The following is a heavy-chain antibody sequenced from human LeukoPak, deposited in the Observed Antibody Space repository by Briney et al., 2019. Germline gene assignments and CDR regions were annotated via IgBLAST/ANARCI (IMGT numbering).Heavy chain of an antibody. CDR1: GYSFNTYW. V-gene: IGHV5-51*01. J-gene: IGHJ4*02. CDR2: IYPRDSDT. CDR3: ASQLAARPGGFDY. D-gene: IGHD6-6*01. Sequence: GESLKISCKGSGYSFNTYWIGWVRHMPGKGLEWMGIIYPRDSDTRYSPSFQGQVTVSADKSISTAYLQWSSLKASDTAMYYCASQLAARPGGFDYWGQGTLVTVSS.